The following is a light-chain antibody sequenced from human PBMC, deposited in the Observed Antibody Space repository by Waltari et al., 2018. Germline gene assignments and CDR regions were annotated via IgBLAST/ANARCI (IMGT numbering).Light chain of an antibody. CDR1: QGIRND. J-gene: IGKJ1*01. Sequence: DIQMTQSPSSLSASVGDRITITCRATQGIRNDLNWYQQKPGKAPRRLIYDASTLQSGVPSRFSGSGSGTEFTLIISSLQPEDFATYYCLQHNDYPWTFGQGTKVDIK. CDR3: LQHNDYPWT. V-gene: IGKV1-17*01. CDR2: DAS.